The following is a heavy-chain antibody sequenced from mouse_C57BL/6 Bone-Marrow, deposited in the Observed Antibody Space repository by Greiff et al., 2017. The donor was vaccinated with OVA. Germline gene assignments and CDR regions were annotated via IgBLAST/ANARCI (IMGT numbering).Heavy chain of an antibody. CDR2: IYPRSGNT. CDR3: VRRRANFQFAY. Sequence: QVQLQQSGAELARPGASVKLSCKASGYTFTSYGISWVKQRTGQGLEWIGEIYPRSGNTYYNEKFKGKATLTADKSSSTAYMELRSLTSEDSAVYFCVRRRANFQFAYWGQGTLVTVSA. V-gene: IGHV1-81*01. D-gene: IGHD3-1*01. J-gene: IGHJ3*01. CDR1: GYTFTSYG.